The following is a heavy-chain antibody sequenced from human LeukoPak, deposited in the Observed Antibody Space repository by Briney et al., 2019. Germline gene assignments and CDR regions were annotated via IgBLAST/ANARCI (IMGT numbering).Heavy chain of an antibody. Sequence: GRSLRLSCAASGFTFDDYAMRWVRQAPGKGLEWVSGISWNSGSIGYADSVKGRFTISRDNAKNSLYLQMNSLRAEDTALYYCAKDSGYSYGYYYYYYGMDVWGQGTTVTVSS. V-gene: IGHV3-9*01. CDR2: ISWNSGSI. D-gene: IGHD5-18*01. CDR1: GFTFDDYA. J-gene: IGHJ6*02. CDR3: AKDSGYSYGYYYYYYGMDV.